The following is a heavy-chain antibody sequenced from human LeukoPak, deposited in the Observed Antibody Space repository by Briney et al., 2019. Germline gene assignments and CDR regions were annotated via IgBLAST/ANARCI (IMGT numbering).Heavy chain of an antibody. Sequence: PGGSLRLSCAASGFPFSTYWMSWVRQAPGKGLEWVANIKKDGTEKYYVDSVKGRFTISRDNAKNSLYLQMNSLRAEDTAVYYCTRDVGAAGYWGQGTLVTVSS. J-gene: IGHJ4*02. CDR1: GFPFSTYW. V-gene: IGHV3-7*05. CDR3: TRDVGAAGY. D-gene: IGHD6-13*01. CDR2: IKKDGTEK.